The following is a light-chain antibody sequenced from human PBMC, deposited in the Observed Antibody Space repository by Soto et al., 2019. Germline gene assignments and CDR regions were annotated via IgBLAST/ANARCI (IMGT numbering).Light chain of an antibody. Sequence: DVVMTQSPLSLPVTPGEPASISCSSSQSLLHSNGYNYLDWYLQKPGQSPQLLIYLGSNRASGVPDRFSGSGSGTDFRLKISRVEADDGGVYYCMQSLQTPYTFGQGTKVEIK. J-gene: IGKJ2*01. V-gene: IGKV2-28*01. CDR2: LGS. CDR1: QSLLHSNGYNY. CDR3: MQSLQTPYT.